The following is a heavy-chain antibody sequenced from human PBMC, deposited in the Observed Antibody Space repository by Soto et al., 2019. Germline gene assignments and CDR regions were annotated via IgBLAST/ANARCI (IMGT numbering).Heavy chain of an antibody. CDR1: GFTFSTYP. Sequence: EVQVLDSGGGLVQPGGSLRLSCAASGFTFSTYPMSWVRQAPGKGLGRVSIISGSGGNTDYADSVKGRFTMSRDNSKNTVYLQMNSLRAEDTAVYYCAKVPLKYSGSYFDYWGQGTLVTVSS. D-gene: IGHD1-26*01. J-gene: IGHJ4*02. CDR3: AKVPLKYSGSYFDY. CDR2: ISGSGGNT. V-gene: IGHV3-23*01.